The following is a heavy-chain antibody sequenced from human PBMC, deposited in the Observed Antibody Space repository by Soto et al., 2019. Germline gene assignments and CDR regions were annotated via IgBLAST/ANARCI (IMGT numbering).Heavy chain of an antibody. CDR2: IKQDGSEK. CDR1: GDSISSSSSY. CDR3: ARDIVVVVAATGYFDY. V-gene: IGHV3-7*01. D-gene: IGHD2-15*01. J-gene: IGHJ4*02. Sequence: ETLSLTCTVSGDSISSSSSYWGWIRQAPGKGLEWVANIKQDGSEKYYVDSVKGRFTISRDNAKNSLYLQMNSLRAEDTAVYYCARDIVVVVAATGYFDYWGQGTLVTVSS.